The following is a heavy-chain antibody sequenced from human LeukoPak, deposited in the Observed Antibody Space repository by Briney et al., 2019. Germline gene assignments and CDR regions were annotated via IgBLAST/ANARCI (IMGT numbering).Heavy chain of an antibody. CDR2: IYRGGRK. CDR3: ARATLDN. CDR1: GFTVCENY. V-gene: IGHV3-53*01. J-gene: IGHJ4*02. Sequence: GVSLTLSCAAWGFTVCENYNRWLPHAPGKGRECVSLIYRGGRKKYANSVEARITIPRDNPQNTVYLPMNRLRAEDTAVYYCARATLDNGGEGTGVTVS.